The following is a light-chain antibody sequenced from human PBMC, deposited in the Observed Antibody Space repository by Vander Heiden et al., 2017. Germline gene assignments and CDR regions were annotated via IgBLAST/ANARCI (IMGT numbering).Light chain of an antibody. CDR3: QWLTSYPLT. CDR2: AAS. Sequence: QLTQPPSLLAASVGDRVTSTCRSNRGISSYKAWYQQKPGTAPKLLIYAASTLQSGVPSSSSGSASGTEFTLTISSLHPEYVATYYYQWLTSYPLTFGGGTKVEIK. CDR1: RGISSY. V-gene: IGKV1-9*01. J-gene: IGKJ4*01.